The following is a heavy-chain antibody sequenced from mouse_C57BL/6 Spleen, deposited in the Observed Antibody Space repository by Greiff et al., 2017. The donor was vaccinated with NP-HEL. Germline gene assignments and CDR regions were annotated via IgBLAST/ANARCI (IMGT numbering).Heavy chain of an antibody. CDR1: GYTFTSYW. J-gene: IGHJ3*01. Sequence: QVQLQQPGAELVKPGASVKMSCKASGYTFTSYWITWVKQRPGQGLEWIGDIYPGSGSTNYNEKFKSKATLTVDTSSSQAYMQLSSLTSEDSAVYYCSNYYGSSPAWFAYWGQGTLVTVSA. V-gene: IGHV1-55*01. D-gene: IGHD1-1*01. CDR3: SNYYGSSPAWFAY. CDR2: IYPGSGST.